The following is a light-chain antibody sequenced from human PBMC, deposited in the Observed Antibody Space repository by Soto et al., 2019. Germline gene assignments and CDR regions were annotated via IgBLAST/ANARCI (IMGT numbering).Light chain of an antibody. V-gene: IGKV3-11*01. CDR1: QSVSSY. Sequence: EIVLTQSPATLSLSPGERATLSCRASQSVSSYLAWYQQKPGQAPRLLIYDASNRATGIPARFSGSGSGTDFTLTISSLEPEDFAVYYCQQRFSWPPLPFGGGTKVEIK. CDR3: QQRFSWPPLP. J-gene: IGKJ4*01. CDR2: DAS.